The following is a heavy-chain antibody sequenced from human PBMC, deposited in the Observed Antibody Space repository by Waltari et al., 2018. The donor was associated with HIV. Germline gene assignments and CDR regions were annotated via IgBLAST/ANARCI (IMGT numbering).Heavy chain of an antibody. J-gene: IGHJ4*02. D-gene: IGHD6-19*01. CDR1: PASFRTEQYH. V-gene: IGHV4-31*11. Sequence: QVHLQESGPGLVKPTQTLSLSCDVSPASFRTEQYHQTWIRHSPRRGLKWIGYIYDNTKVYYKPAIRGRATISWDTSHSRFFLNLTAVTAADTAVYYCATWRSSGRGFWGQGSQVSVSS. CDR2: IYDNTKV. CDR3: ATWRSSGRGF.